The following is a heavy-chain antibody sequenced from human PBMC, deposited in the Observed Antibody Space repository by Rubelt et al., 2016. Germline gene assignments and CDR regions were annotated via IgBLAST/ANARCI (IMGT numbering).Heavy chain of an antibody. J-gene: IGHJ4*02. D-gene: IGHD5-24*01. Sequence: QVQLQQSGPRLVKPSQTLSLPCAISGDSVSSNSASWTWIRQSPSRGFEWLGRTYYRSKWYNDYAISLTRRITISPDTSKHQFSLQLNSVTPEDTAVYHCARSDGYIDYWGQGTLVTVS. V-gene: IGHV6-1*01. CDR2: TYYRSKWYN. CDR3: ARSDGYIDY. CDR1: GDSVSSNSAS.